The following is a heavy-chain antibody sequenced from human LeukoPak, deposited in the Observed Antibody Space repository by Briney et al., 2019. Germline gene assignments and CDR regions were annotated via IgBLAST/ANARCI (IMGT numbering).Heavy chain of an antibody. CDR1: GGSISSSSYY. J-gene: IGHJ6*03. Sequence: SETLSLTCTVSGGSISSSSYYWGWLRQPPGKGLEWIGSIYYSGSTYYNPSLKSRVTISVDTSKNQFSLKLSSVTAADTAVYYCALITHPSWGYYYYMDVWGKGTTVTVSS. CDR3: ALITHPSWGYYYYMDV. CDR2: IYYSGST. D-gene: IGHD1-14*01. V-gene: IGHV4-39*07.